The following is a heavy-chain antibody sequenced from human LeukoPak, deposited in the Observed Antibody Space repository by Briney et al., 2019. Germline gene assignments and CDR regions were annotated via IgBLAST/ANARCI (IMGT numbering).Heavy chain of an antibody. CDR1: GYTFSGLT. D-gene: IGHD6-13*01. J-gene: IGHJ4*02. Sequence: ASVKVSCKVSGYTFSGLTKHWVRQAPGKGLEWMGGFDPEDGERIYAEKFQGRVTMTEDTSTDTAYMEVSSLTSEDTAVYYCATGYTSTWYIDTWGQGTLVTVSS. CDR3: ATGYTSTWYIDT. V-gene: IGHV1-24*01. CDR2: FDPEDGER.